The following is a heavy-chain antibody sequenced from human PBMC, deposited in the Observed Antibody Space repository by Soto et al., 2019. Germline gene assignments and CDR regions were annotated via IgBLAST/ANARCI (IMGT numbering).Heavy chain of an antibody. V-gene: IGHV4-31*03. CDR2: IYYSGST. CDR3: ASSGWSQLGYFDY. Sequence: QVQLQESGPGLVKPSQTLSLTCTVSGGSISSGGYYWSWIRQHPGKGLEWIGYIYYSGSTYYNPASKRRVTLSVDTSKNQFSLELRSVTAADTAVYYCASSGWSQLGYFDYWGQGTLVTVSS. D-gene: IGHD6-19*01. J-gene: IGHJ4*02. CDR1: GGSISSGGYY.